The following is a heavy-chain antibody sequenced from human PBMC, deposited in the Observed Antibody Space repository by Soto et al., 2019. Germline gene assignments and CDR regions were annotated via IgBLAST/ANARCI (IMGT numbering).Heavy chain of an antibody. J-gene: IGHJ4*02. Sequence: QLQLQESGPGLVKPSETLSLTCTVSGGSISSSTYYWGWIRQPPGKGLEWIGSIYYSGSSYYNPSLKSRVTISVDTSKNQFSLKLSSVTAADTAVYYCGTSIAAAGENYWGQGTLVTVSS. CDR2: IYYSGSS. D-gene: IGHD6-13*01. CDR1: GGSISSSTYY. CDR3: GTSIAAAGENY. V-gene: IGHV4-39*01.